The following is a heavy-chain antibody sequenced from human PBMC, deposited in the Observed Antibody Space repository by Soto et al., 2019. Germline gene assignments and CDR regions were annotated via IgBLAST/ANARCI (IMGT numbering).Heavy chain of an antibody. CDR2: IGTSGSTI. D-gene: IGHD3-10*01. J-gene: IGHJ4*02. V-gene: IGHV3-48*03. CDR3: ARDLYFFGSGTSFDH. Sequence: EVQLVESGGGLVQPGGTLRLSCAASGFTFSSYEMNWVRQAPGAGLEWVSYIGTSGSTIYYSDSVKGRFTISRDNAKNSLYLQMSSLRADDTAVYYCARDLYFFGSGTSFDHWGQGTLVTVSS. CDR1: GFTFSSYE.